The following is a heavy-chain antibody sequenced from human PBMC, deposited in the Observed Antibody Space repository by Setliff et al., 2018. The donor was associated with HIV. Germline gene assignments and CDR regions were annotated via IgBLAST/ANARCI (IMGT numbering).Heavy chain of an antibody. CDR1: GYTFTGHY. CDR3: ASDAGTGGPGRWVDP. Sequence: ASVKVSCKASGYTFTGHYMHWVRQAPGQGLEYMGYISGYTGITHYAQSFQGRVTMTTDPSKYTAYMELRILKYDDTAVYYFASDAGTGGPGRWVDPWGQGTMVTVSS. V-gene: IGHV1-18*04. D-gene: IGHD1-1*01. CDR2: ISGYTGIT. J-gene: IGHJ5*02.